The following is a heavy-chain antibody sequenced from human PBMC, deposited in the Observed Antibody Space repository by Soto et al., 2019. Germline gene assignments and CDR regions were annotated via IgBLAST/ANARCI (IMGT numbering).Heavy chain of an antibody. CDR2: TNAYSGES. CDR1: GYTFNTYL. Sequence: VQLLQSGSEMRKPGASVRISCKASGYTFNTYLISGISWVRQAPGQGLEWVGWTNAYSGESNNAGKFEGRITVTADESTNTVYLELSRLGPDDSAVYFCTRDERQSCGNLGCYHLDYWGQGTLVTVSS. D-gene: IGHD2-15*01. J-gene: IGHJ4*02. CDR3: TRDERQSCGNLGCYHLDY. V-gene: IGHV1-18*04.